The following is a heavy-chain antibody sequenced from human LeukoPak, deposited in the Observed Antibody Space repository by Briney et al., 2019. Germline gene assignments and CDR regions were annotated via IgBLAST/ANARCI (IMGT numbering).Heavy chain of an antibody. J-gene: IGHJ6*03. D-gene: IGHD4-11*01. V-gene: IGHV4-34*01. CDR1: GGSFSGYY. CDR3: ARGVGVYSNCPTYYYYYYMDV. Sequence: SETLSLTCAVYGGSFSGYYWSWIRQPPGKGLEWIGEINHSGSTNYIPSLKSRVTISVDTSKNQFSLKLSSVTAADTAVYYCARGVGVYSNCPTYYYYYYMDVWGKGTTVTVSS. CDR2: INHSGST.